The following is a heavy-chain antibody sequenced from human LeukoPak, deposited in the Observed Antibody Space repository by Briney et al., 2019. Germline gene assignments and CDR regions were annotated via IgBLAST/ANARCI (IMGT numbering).Heavy chain of an antibody. V-gene: IGHV3-30-3*01. CDR3: ARGHLIAESYDSSGYHDKPYYFDY. CDR2: ISYDGSNK. Sequence: GRSLRLSCAASGFTFSSYAMHWVRQAPGKGLEWVAVISYDGSNKYYADSVKGRFTISRDNSKNTLYLQMNSLRAEDTAVYYCARGHLIAESYDSSGYHDKPYYFDYWGQGTLVTVSS. J-gene: IGHJ4*02. D-gene: IGHD3-22*01. CDR1: GFTFSSYA.